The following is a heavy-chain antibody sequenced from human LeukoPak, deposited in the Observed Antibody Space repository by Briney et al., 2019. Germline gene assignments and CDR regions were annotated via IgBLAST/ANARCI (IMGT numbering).Heavy chain of an antibody. CDR1: GGSISSHY. D-gene: IGHD5-24*01. V-gene: IGHV4-59*11. CDR3: ARARVDGYTKMYYFDY. Sequence: SETLSLTCTVSGGSISSHYWSWIRQPPGKGLEWIGYIYYSGSTNYNPSLKSRVTISVDTSENQFSLKLSSVTAADTAVYYCARARVDGYTKMYYFDYWGQGTLVTVSS. CDR2: IYYSGST. J-gene: IGHJ4*02.